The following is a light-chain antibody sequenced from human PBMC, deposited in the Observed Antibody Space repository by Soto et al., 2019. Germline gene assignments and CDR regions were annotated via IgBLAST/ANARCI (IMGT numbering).Light chain of an antibody. J-gene: IGLJ7*01. V-gene: IGLV1-40*01. Sequence: QSVLTQPPSVSGAPGQRVTISCTGSSSNIGAGYDVHWYQQLPGTAPKLLIYGNSNRPSGVPDRFSGSKSGTSASLAITGLQGDDEAGYYCQSYDSSLRGAVFGGGTQLTVL. CDR1: SSNIGAGYD. CDR3: QSYDSSLRGAV. CDR2: GNS.